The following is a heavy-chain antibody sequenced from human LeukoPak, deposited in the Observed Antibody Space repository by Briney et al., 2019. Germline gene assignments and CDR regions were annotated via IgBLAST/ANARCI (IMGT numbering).Heavy chain of an antibody. CDR2: IYTSGST. Sequence: SQTLSLTCTVSGGSISSGSYYWSWIRQPAGKGLEWIGRIYTSGSTNYNPSLKSRVTISVDTSKNQFSLKLSSVTAADTAVYYCARRRKWWYAPYYYYMDVWGKGTTVTISS. CDR3: ARRRKWWYAPYYYYMDV. D-gene: IGHD2-15*01. CDR1: GGSISSGSYY. V-gene: IGHV4-61*02. J-gene: IGHJ6*03.